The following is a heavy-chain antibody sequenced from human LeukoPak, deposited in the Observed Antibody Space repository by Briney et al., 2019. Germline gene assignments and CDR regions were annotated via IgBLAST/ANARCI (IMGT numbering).Heavy chain of an antibody. Sequence: PGGSLRLSCAASGFSFSSYWMSWVRQAPGKGLEWVANIKEDGTENYYADSVRGRFTISRDNAKNSLYLQMNGPRAEDTAIYYCTRDRQGMGRLTSDYWGQGDLVTVSS. V-gene: IGHV3-7*01. CDR1: GFSFSSYW. D-gene: IGHD3-10*01. CDR3: TRDRQGMGRLTSDY. J-gene: IGHJ4*02. CDR2: IKEDGTEN.